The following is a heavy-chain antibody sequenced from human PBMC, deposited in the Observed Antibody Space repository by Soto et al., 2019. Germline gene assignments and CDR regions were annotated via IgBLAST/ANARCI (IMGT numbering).Heavy chain of an antibody. J-gene: IGHJ6*03. CDR3: TPQSWGATATFAYYYFYMDV. CDR2: INPNGGVT. Sequence: QVQLVQSGAEVRKPGASVTVSCRSSGDSFNDYYIHWVRQAPGQGFEWMGWINPNGGVTKYAQKFQGWVSMTRATSSRTGYMKLSRLRYDDTAVYYGTPQSWGATATFAYYYFYMDVWGTGTTVTVSS. CDR1: GDSFNDYY. V-gene: IGHV1-2*04. D-gene: IGHD3-16*01.